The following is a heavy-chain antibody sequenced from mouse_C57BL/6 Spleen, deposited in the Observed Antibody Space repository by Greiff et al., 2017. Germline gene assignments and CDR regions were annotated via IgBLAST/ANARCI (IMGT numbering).Heavy chain of an antibody. CDR3: ARSGNYVGYAMDY. J-gene: IGHJ4*01. V-gene: IGHV5-17*01. Sequence: EVQRVESGGGLVKPGGSLKLSCAASGFTFSDYGMHWVRQAPEKGLEWVAYISSGSSTIYYADTVKGRFTISRDNAKNTLFLQMTSLRSEDTAMYYCARSGNYVGYAMDYWGQGTSVTVSS. CDR1: GFTFSDYG. D-gene: IGHD2-1*01. CDR2: ISSGSSTI.